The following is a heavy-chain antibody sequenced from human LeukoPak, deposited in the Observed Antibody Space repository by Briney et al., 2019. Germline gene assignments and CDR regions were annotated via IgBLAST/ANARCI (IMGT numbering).Heavy chain of an antibody. CDR2: ISYDGSNK. D-gene: IGHD3-9*01. Sequence: PGRSLRLSCAASGFTFSSYAMHWVRQAPGKGLEWVAVISYDGSNKYYADSVKGRFTISRDNSKNTLYLQMNSLRAEDTAVYYCARDWSFDWFPRSYYYCGMDVWGQGTTVTVSS. J-gene: IGHJ6*02. CDR1: GFTFSSYA. V-gene: IGHV3-30-3*01. CDR3: ARDWSFDWFPRSYYYCGMDV.